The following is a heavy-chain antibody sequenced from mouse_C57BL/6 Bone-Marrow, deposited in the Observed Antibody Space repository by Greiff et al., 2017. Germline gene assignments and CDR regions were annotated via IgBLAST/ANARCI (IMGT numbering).Heavy chain of an antibody. Sequence: EVQGVESGGGLVQPGGSLSLSCAASGFTFTDYYMSWVRQPPGKALEWLGFIRNKANGYTTEYSASVKGRFTISRDNSQSILYLQMNALRAEDSATYYCARSYDYYYYAMDYWGQGTSVTVSS. V-gene: IGHV7-3*01. CDR3: ARSYDYYYYAMDY. CDR1: GFTFTDYY. J-gene: IGHJ4*01. CDR2: IRNKANGYTT. D-gene: IGHD2-4*01.